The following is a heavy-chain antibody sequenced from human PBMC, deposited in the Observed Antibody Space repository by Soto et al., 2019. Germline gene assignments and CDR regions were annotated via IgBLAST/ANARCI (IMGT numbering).Heavy chain of an antibody. CDR3: VRESGVVYAEYYYYGMDV. Sequence: SETLSLTCTVSGGSISSSSYYWGWIRQPPGKGLEWIGSIYYSGSTYYNPSLKSRVTISVDTSKNQFSLKLSSVTAADTAVYYCVRESGVVYAEYYYYGMDVWGQGTTVTVSS. D-gene: IGHD2-8*02. V-gene: IGHV4-39*02. CDR1: GGSISSSSYY. CDR2: IYYSGST. J-gene: IGHJ6*02.